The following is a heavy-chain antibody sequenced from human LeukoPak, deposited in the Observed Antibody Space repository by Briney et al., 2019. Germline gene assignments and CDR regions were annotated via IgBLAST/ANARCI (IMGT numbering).Heavy chain of an antibody. V-gene: IGHV3-48*04. CDR3: ARDPDEQWLVYYFDY. CDR2: ISPSSSTT. D-gene: IGHD6-19*01. J-gene: IGHJ4*02. CDR1: GFTLSSHS. Sequence: GGSLRLSCAASGFTLSSHSMNWVRQAPGKGLEWVSYISPSSSTTYYADSVKGRFTTSRDNAKNSLYLQMNSLRAEDTAVYYCARDPDEQWLVYYFDYWGQGTLVTVSS.